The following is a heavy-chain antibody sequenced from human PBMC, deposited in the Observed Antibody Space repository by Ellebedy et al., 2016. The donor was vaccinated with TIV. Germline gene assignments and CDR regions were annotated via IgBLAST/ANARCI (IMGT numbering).Heavy chain of an antibody. J-gene: IGHJ4*02. CDR2: IYPGDSDT. D-gene: IGHD5-24*01. CDR1: GYRFTGYW. V-gene: IGHV5-51*01. CDR3: ARQDGYGIYYFDY. Sequence: GGSLRLSCEGSGYRFTGYWIAWVRQMPGKGLEWMGIIYPGDSDTRYSPSFQGQVTISADESTNTAYLQWSSLKASGTAMYYCARQDGYGIYYFDYWGQGTLVTVSS.